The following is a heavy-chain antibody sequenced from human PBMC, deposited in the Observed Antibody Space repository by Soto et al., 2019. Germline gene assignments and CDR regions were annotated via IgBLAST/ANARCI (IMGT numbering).Heavy chain of an antibody. D-gene: IGHD3-10*01. CDR2: ILYTGNT. Sequence: LSLTCTVSGASISSYYWSWIRQPPGKGLEWLGYILYTGNTNYSPSLKSRVTMSVDTSKNQVSLKLSAVTAADTAVYFCARAAYGSGSYYAPYYYYAMDVWGQGTTVTVYS. CDR3: ARAAYGSGSYYAPYYYYAMDV. V-gene: IGHV4-59*01. CDR1: GASISSYY. J-gene: IGHJ6*02.